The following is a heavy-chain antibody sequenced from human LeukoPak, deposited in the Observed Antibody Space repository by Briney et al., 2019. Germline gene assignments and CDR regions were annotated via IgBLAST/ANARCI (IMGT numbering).Heavy chain of an antibody. J-gene: IGHJ4*02. CDR1: GFTFSSYS. V-gene: IGHV3-48*02. CDR3: ASTYSYDSSGYYPFDY. Sequence: PGGSLRLSCAASGFTFSSYSMNWVRQAPGKGLEWVSYISSSSSTIYYADSVKGRFTISRDNAKNSLYLQMNSLRDEDTAVYYCASTYSYDSSGYYPFDYWGQGTLVTVPS. D-gene: IGHD3-22*01. CDR2: ISSSSSTI.